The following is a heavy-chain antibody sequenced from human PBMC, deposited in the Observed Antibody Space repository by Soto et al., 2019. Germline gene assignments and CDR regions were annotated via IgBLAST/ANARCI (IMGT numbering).Heavy chain of an antibody. CDR3: AKGSTVTTMRFDY. Sequence: VQLVESGGGLVKPGGSLRLSCAASGFTFSSYGMHWVRQAPGKGLEWVAVISYDGSNKYYADSVKGRFTISRDNSKNTLYLQMNSLRAEDTAVYYCAKGSTVTTMRFDYWGQGTLVTVSS. CDR2: ISYDGSNK. V-gene: IGHV3-30*18. CDR1: GFTFSSYG. D-gene: IGHD4-17*01. J-gene: IGHJ4*02.